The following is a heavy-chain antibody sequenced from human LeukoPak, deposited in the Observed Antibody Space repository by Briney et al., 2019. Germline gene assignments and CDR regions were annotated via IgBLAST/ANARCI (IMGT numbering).Heavy chain of an antibody. D-gene: IGHD6-19*01. CDR2: IYYSGST. CDR1: GGSLSNYY. V-gene: IGHV4-39*02. J-gene: IGHJ4*02. CDR3: ARLVAVAGVFDY. Sequence: SETLSLTCTVSGGSLSNYYWGWIRQPPGKGLEWIGNIYYSGSTYYNPSLKSRVTISVDTSKNHFSLKLSSVTAADTAVYYCARLVAVAGVFDYWGQGTLVTVSS.